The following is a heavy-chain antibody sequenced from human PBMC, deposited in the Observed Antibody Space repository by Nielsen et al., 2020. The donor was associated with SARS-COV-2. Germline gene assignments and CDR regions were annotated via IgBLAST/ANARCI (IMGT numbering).Heavy chain of an antibody. Sequence: ASVKVSCKASGYTFTSYDINWVRQATGQGLEWMGWMNPNSGNTDYAQNLQGRVTMTTDTSTSTAYMELRSLRSDDTAVYYCARDRGWYCFDYWGQGTLVTVSS. CDR1: GYTFTSYD. CDR3: ARDRGWYCFDY. J-gene: IGHJ4*02. CDR2: MNPNSGNT. V-gene: IGHV1-8*01. D-gene: IGHD6-19*01.